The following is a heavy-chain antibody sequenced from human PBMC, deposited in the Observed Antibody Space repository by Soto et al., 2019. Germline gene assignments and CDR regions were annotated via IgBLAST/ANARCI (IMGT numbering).Heavy chain of an antibody. V-gene: IGHV3-49*04. CDR2: IRSKAYGGTT. CDR3: ARAEVVPAASFDY. Sequence: GGSLRLSCTASGFTFNDYTLSWVRQAPGKGLEWVGFIRSKAYGGTTEYAASVKGRFTISRDDSKSIAYLQMNSLKTEDTAVYYCARAEVVPAASFDYWGQGTTVTVSS. J-gene: IGHJ4*03. CDR1: GFTFNDYT. D-gene: IGHD2-2*01.